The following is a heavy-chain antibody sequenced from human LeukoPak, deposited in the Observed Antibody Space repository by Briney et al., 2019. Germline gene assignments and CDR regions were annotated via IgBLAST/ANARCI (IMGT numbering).Heavy chain of an antibody. CDR3: ARGRPHGNDY. Sequence: GGSLRLSCAASGFTFSSYWMNWVRQVPGKGLVWVSRIVSDGSNTNYADSVKGRFTISRDNAKNTLYLQMNSLRVENTAVYYCARGRPHGNDYWGQGTLVTVSS. V-gene: IGHV3-74*01. D-gene: IGHD4-23*01. CDR2: IVSDGSNT. J-gene: IGHJ4*02. CDR1: GFTFSSYW.